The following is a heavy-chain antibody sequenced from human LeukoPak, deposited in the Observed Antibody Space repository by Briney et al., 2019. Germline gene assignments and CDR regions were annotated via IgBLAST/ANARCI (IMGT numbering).Heavy chain of an antibody. CDR3: YLGSGWYGSYYFDY. V-gene: IGHV1-8*01. CDR1: GYTFTSYD. J-gene: IGHJ4*02. CDR2: MNPNSGNT. D-gene: IGHD6-19*01. Sequence: GASVKVSCKASGYTFTSYDINWVRQATGEGLEWMGWMNPNSGNTGYAQKFQGRVTMTRNTSISTAYMELSSLRSEDTAVYYCYLGSGWYGSYYFDYWGQGTLVTVSS.